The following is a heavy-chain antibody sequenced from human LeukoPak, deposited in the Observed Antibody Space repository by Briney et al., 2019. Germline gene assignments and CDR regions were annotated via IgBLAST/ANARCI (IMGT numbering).Heavy chain of an antibody. D-gene: IGHD5-18*01. CDR2: MYYSGST. CDR1: GGSISSYY. J-gene: IGHJ5*02. CDR3: ARVRIQLWFSFGWFDP. V-gene: IGHV4-59*01. Sequence: PSETLSLTCTVSGGSISSYYWSWIRQPPGKGLEWIGYMYYSGSTNYNPSLKSRVTISVDTSKNQFSLKLSSVTAADTAVYYCARVRIQLWFSFGWFDPWGQGTLVTVSS.